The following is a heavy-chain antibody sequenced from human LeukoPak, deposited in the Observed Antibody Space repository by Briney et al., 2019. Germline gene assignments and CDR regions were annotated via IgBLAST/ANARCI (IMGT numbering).Heavy chain of an antibody. CDR1: GFTFSSYG. J-gene: IGHJ4*02. V-gene: IGHV3-30*18. CDR3: AKATGYLL. CDR2: ISYDGSNK. Sequence: GGSLRLSCAASGFTFSSYGMHWVRQAPGKGLEWVAVISYDGSNKYYADSVKGRFTISRDDSENTLSLQMNSLRADDTAVYYCAKATGYLLWGQGTLVTVSS. D-gene: IGHD1-14*01.